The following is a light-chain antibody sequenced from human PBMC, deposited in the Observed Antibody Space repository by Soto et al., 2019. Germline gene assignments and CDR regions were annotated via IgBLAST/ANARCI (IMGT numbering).Light chain of an antibody. CDR1: RSLTKW. J-gene: IGKJ1*01. CDR3: QQYGTFWT. Sequence: DIQMSQSPSTLSASVGDRVTITCRASRSLTKWLAWYQQKPGRAPKLLIYETSILQSGVPSRFSGSGSGTDFTLTISGVQPDDIATYYCQQYGTFWTFGQGTRVEVK. V-gene: IGKV1-5*03. CDR2: ETS.